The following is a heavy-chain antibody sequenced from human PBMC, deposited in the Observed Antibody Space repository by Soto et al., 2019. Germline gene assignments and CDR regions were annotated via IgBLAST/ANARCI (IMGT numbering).Heavy chain of an antibody. CDR3: ASGAGYYYGSGAP. V-gene: IGHV3-33*01. Sequence: QVQLVESGGGVVQPGRSLRLSCAASGFTFSSYGMHWVRQAPGKGLEWVAVIWYDGSNKYYADSVKGRFTISRDNSKNTLYLQMHSLRAEDTAVYYCASGAGYYYGSGAPFGQGTLVTVSS. CDR1: GFTFSSYG. J-gene: IGHJ5*02. D-gene: IGHD3-10*01. CDR2: IWYDGSNK.